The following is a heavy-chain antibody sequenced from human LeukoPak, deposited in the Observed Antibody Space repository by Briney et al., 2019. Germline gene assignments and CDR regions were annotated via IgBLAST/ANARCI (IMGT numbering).Heavy chain of an antibody. J-gene: IGHJ6*03. V-gene: IGHV4-34*01. CDR2: IYHSGTT. D-gene: IGHD1-26*01. Sequence: PSETLFLTCAVYGGSFSGYYWSWIRQPPGKGLEWIGEIYHSGTTNYNPSLKSRVTISVDTSKNQFSLKLSSVTAADTAVYYCARRALEATFYYYYMDVWGKGTTVTVSS. CDR3: ARRALEATFYYYYMDV. CDR1: GGSFSGYY.